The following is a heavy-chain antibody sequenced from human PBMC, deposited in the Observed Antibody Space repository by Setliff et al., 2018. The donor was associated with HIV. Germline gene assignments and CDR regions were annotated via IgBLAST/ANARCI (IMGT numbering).Heavy chain of an antibody. V-gene: IGHV3-23*01. D-gene: IGHD3-10*01. Sequence: GGSLRLSCAASGFTVSSNYMSWVRQAPGKGLEWVSGISGSGGSTYYADSVKGRFTISRDNSNNTLYLQMNSLTAEDTAVYYCAKDFLAGGSGSYLGFDYWGQGTLVTVSS. CDR2: ISGSGGST. CDR1: GFTVSSNY. CDR3: AKDFLAGGSGSYLGFDY. J-gene: IGHJ4*02.